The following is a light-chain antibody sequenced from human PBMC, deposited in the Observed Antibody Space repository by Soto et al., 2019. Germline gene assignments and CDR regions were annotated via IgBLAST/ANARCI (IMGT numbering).Light chain of an antibody. CDR3: SSYTSSSTLV. CDR2: EVS. J-gene: IGLJ3*02. V-gene: IGLV2-14*01. Sequence: QSALTQPASVSGSPGQSITISCTGTSSDVGGYKYVSWYQQHPGKAPKLMIYEVSNRPSGVSNRFSGSKSGNTASLTISGXXXXXXXDYYCSSYTSSSTLVFGGGTKLTV. CDR1: SSDVGGYKY.